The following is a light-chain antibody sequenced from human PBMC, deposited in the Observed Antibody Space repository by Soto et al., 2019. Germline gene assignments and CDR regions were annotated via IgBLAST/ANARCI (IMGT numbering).Light chain of an antibody. CDR1: GSNIGVGYE. Sequence: QSVLTQPPSVSGAPGQRVTIPCTGSGSNIGVGYEVHWYQQLPGTAPKLLIYGNSNRPSGVPDRFSGSKSGTSASLAITGLQAEDEADYYCQSYDSSLSGYVFGTGTKLTVL. J-gene: IGLJ1*01. V-gene: IGLV1-40*01. CDR2: GNS. CDR3: QSYDSSLSGYV.